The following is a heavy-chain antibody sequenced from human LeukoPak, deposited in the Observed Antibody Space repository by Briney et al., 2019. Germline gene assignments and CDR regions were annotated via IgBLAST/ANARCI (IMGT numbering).Heavy chain of an antibody. V-gene: IGHV1-69*13. Sequence: PVKVSCKASGGTFSSYAISWVRQAPGQGLEWMGGIIPIFGTANYAQKFQGRVTITADESTSTAYMELSSLRSEDTAVYYCARCLGGSCYLFDYWGQGTLVTVSS. CDR2: IIPIFGTA. D-gene: IGHD2-15*01. J-gene: IGHJ4*02. CDR1: GGTFSSYA. CDR3: ARCLGGSCYLFDY.